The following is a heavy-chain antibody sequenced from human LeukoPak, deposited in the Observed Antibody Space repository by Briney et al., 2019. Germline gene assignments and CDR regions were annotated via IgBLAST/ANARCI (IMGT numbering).Heavy chain of an antibody. CDR3: ARTGSSIPLDYFDY. Sequence: SETLSLTCTVSGGSISSSSYYWGWIRQPPGKGLEWIGSIYYSGSTYYNPSLKSRVTISVDTSKNQFSLKLSSVTAADTAVYYCARTGSSIPLDYFDYWGQGTLVTVSS. CDR2: IYYSGST. V-gene: IGHV4-39*01. D-gene: IGHD1-26*01. CDR1: GGSISSSSYY. J-gene: IGHJ4*02.